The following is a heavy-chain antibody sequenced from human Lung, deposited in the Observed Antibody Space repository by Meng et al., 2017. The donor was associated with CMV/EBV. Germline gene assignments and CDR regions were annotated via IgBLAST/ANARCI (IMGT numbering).Heavy chain of an antibody. J-gene: IGHJ4*02. CDR1: GFIFSNYG. CDR3: AKGNIMWEFRPRDY. CDR2: IRDDERNK. V-gene: IGHV3-30*02. Sequence: GGSLRLXXAASGFIFSNYGMHWVRQAPGKGLEWVAVIRDDERNKYYADSVKGRFTISRDNSKNTVYLQMNSLRAEDTAVYYCAKGNIMWEFRPRDYWGQGTLVXVSS. D-gene: IGHD1-26*01.